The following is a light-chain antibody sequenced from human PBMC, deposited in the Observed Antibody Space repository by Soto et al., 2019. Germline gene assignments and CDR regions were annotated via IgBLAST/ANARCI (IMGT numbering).Light chain of an antibody. CDR2: DAS. Sequence: GDRVTITCRASQSISSWLAWYQQKPGKAPKLLIYDASTLESGVPSRFSGSGSGTDFTLTISGLQPGDFAIYYCQEYNSLTFGQGTKVDI. J-gene: IGKJ1*01. CDR3: QEYNSLT. V-gene: IGKV1-5*01. CDR1: QSISSW.